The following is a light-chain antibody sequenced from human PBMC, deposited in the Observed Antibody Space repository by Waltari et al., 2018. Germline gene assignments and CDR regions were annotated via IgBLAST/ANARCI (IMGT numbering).Light chain of an antibody. J-gene: IGKJ4*01. CDR2: LTS. Sequence: EIVLTQSPGTLSLSPGERATLSCRASQSVCSGFVAWYQQKPGQAPRLLIYLTSNRATDIPDRFSGSGSGTDFTLTISRLEPEDFAMYYCHQYGASPLTFGGGTKVEIK. CDR3: HQYGASPLT. V-gene: IGKV3-20*01. CDR1: QSVCSGF.